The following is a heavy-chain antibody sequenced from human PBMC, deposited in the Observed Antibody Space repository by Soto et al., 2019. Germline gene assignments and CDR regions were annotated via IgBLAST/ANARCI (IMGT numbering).Heavy chain of an antibody. CDR2: ISYDGSNK. CDR1: GFTFSSYA. V-gene: IGHV3-30-3*01. J-gene: IGHJ6*02. CDR3: ARSEWRYCGGDCYSPYYYYGMDV. D-gene: IGHD2-21*02. Sequence: PGGSLRLSCAASGFTFSSYAMHWVRQAPGKGLEWVAVISYDGSNKYYADSVKGRLTISRDNSKNTLYLQMNSLRAEDTAVYYCARSEWRYCGGDCYSPYYYYGMDVWGQGTTVTVSS.